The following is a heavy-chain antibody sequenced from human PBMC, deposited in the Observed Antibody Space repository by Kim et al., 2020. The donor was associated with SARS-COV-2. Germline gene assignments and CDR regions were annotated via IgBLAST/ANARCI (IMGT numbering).Heavy chain of an antibody. Sequence: DSVKGRFTISRDNAKNSLYLQMTSLRAEDTAVYYCARDPRSITMVRGEDYWGQGTLVTVSS. CDR3: ARDPRSITMVRGEDY. J-gene: IGHJ4*02. D-gene: IGHD3-10*01. V-gene: IGHV3-21*01.